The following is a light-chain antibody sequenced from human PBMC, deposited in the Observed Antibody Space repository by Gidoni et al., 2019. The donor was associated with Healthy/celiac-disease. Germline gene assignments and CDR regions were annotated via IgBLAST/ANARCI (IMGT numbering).Light chain of an antibody. J-gene: IGKJ3*01. CDR1: QGISNY. Sequence: DVQMTQSPSSLSAPVGDRVTITFRSSQGISNYLAWYQQKPGKVPKLLIYAASTLQSGVPSRFSGSGSGTDFTLTISSLQPEDVATYYCQKYTSAPPGFTFGPGTKVDIK. CDR2: AAS. V-gene: IGKV1-27*01. CDR3: QKYTSAPPGFT.